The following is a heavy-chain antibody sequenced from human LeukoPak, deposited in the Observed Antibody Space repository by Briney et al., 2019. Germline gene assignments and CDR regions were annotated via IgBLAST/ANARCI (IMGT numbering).Heavy chain of an antibody. CDR3: ARGSGPYYFDY. V-gene: IGHV4-30-2*01. J-gene: IGHJ4*02. D-gene: IGHD3-10*01. Sequence: PSETLSLICAVSGGSISSGGYSWSWIRQPPGKGLEWIGYIYHSGSTYYNPSLKSRVTISVDRSMNQFSLTLSSVTAADTAVYYCARGSGPYYFDYWGQGTLVTVSS. CDR1: GGSISSGGYS. CDR2: IYHSGST.